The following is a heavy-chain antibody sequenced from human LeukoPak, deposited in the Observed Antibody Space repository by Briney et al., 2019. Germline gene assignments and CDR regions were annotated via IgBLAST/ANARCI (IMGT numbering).Heavy chain of an antibody. CDR2: IYSGGST. J-gene: IGHJ6*02. D-gene: IGHD3-10*01. Sequence: QSGGSLRLSCAASGFTVSTNFMGWVRQAPGKGLEWVSVIYSGGSTYYADSVKGRFTISRDNSKNTLYLQMNSLRAEDTAVYYCARDSDYYGSGSFYYYYYGMDVWGQGTTVTVSS. V-gene: IGHV3-66*01. CDR3: ARDSDYYGSGSFYYYYYGMDV. CDR1: GFTVSTNF.